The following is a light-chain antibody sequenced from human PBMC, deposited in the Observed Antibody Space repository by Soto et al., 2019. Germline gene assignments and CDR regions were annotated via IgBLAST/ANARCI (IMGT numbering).Light chain of an antibody. CDR3: QQMKTFPLT. CDR1: QDISTY. V-gene: IGKV1-9*01. Sequence: IELTQSPPSLSASVGDRVTISCRASQDISTYLAWYQQKSGKAPRLLIFDASTLPSGVPSRFSGSGSGTDFALTISSLQTEDFATYYCQQMKTFPLTFGGGTKVEV. CDR2: DAS. J-gene: IGKJ4*01.